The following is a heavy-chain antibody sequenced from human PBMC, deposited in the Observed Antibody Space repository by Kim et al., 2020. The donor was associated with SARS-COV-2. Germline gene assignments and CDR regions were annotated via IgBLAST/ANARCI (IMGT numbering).Heavy chain of an antibody. CDR1: GFTSSDYY. D-gene: IGHD2-15*01. V-gene: IGHV3-72*01. CDR2: TKNKADSYTS. Sequence: GGSLRLSCAASGFTSSDYYMDWVRQTPEKGLEWVGRTKNKADSYTSEYSASVKGTFTISRYDSKNSLYLQMNSLKTEDTAVYYCGRGQGGAYSAGDYWG. CDR3: GRGQGGAYSAGDY. J-gene: IGHJ4*01.